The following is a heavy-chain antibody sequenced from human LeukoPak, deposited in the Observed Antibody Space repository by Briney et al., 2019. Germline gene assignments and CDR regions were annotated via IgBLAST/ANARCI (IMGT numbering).Heavy chain of an antibody. CDR1: GGSINTVNYY. Sequence: PSETLSLTCTVSGGSINTVNYYWGWIRQPPGKGLEWIGNNYYGGSTYYNPSLKSRVTISVDTSKNQFSLKLSSVTAADTAVYYCARGEGRTKRGAGTYTTYYYYYMDVWGKGTTVTVSS. CDR2: NYYGGST. CDR3: ARGEGRTKRGAGTYTTYYYYYMDV. V-gene: IGHV4-39*07. D-gene: IGHD1-1*01. J-gene: IGHJ6*03.